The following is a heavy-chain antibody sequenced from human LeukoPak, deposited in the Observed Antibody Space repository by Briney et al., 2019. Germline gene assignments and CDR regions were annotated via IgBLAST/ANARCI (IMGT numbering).Heavy chain of an antibody. CDR3: ARDRSCTGGSCYMDV. D-gene: IGHD2-15*01. J-gene: IGHJ6*03. Sequence: GGSLRLSCAASGFTFSTFAMTWVRQAPGKGLEWVSTITSGGATYYADSVKGRFTISRDNSKNTLSLQMSSLRVEDTAVYYCARDRSCTGGSCYMDVWGRGTTVTVSS. CDR1: GFTFSTFA. V-gene: IGHV3-23*01. CDR2: ITSGGAT.